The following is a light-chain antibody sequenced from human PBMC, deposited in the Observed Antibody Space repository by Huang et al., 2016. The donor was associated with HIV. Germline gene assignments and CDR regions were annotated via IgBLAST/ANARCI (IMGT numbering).Light chain of an antibody. CDR2: DTS. CDR1: QRVLSY. V-gene: IGKV3-11*01. Sequence: ELVLTQSPATLALSPGQRATLSCRASQRVLSYLSWYQQKPGQGPRLIIYDTSTRATGVPASVSGSGSVTDFTLTINRLEPEDFAVYYCQQQSNWPLLGQGTKLEI. J-gene: IGKJ2*01. CDR3: QQQSNWPL.